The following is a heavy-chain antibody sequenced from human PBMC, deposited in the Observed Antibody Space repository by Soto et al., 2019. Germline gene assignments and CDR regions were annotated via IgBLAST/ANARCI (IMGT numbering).Heavy chain of an antibody. Sequence: SVKVSCKASGFTFTSSAVQWVRQARGQRLEWIGWIVVGSGNTNYAQKFQERVTITRDMSTSTAYMELSSLRSEDTAVYYCAADLASNSNYYYGMDVWGQGTTVTVSS. CDR1: GFTFTSSA. CDR3: AADLASNSNYYYGMDV. D-gene: IGHD4-4*01. V-gene: IGHV1-58*01. CDR2: IVVGSGNT. J-gene: IGHJ6*02.